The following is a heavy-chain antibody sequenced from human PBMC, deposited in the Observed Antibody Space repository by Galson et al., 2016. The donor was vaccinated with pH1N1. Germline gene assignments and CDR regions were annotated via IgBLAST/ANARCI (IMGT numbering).Heavy chain of an antibody. V-gene: IGHV3-23*01. Sequence: SLRLSCAASGFTFSNYAMSWVRQAPGKGLEWVAGMSVRGGHTYYADSVKGRFTISRDNAKNSLYLQMNSLRAEDTALYYCAKVGGYLSGPFDYWGQGTLVTVSS. CDR3: AKVGGYLSGPFDY. J-gene: IGHJ4*02. CDR1: GFTFSNYA. D-gene: IGHD5-12*01. CDR2: MSVRGGHT.